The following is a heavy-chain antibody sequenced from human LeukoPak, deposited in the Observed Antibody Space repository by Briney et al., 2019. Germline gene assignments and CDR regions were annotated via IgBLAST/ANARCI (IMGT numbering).Heavy chain of an antibody. D-gene: IGHD3-22*01. Sequence: GGSLRLSCAASGFTFSSYGMHWVRQAPGKGLEWVAFIRYDGSNKYYADSVKGRFTISRDNSKNTLYLQMNSLRAEDTAVYYCASGPVGHYDSSGYFLEEHAFDIWGQGTMVTVSS. CDR1: GFTFSSYG. J-gene: IGHJ3*02. V-gene: IGHV3-30*02. CDR2: IRYDGSNK. CDR3: ASGPVGHYDSSGYFLEEHAFDI.